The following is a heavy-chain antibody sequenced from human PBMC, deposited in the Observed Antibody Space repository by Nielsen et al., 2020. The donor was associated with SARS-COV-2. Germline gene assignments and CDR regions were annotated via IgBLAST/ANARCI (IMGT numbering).Heavy chain of an antibody. Sequence: SETLSLTCAVYGGSFSGYYWSWIRQPPGKGLEWIGEINHSGSTNYNPSLKSRVTISVDTSKNQFSLKLSSVTAADTAVYYCARTPRYDFWSGYGDYWGQGTLVTVPS. CDR3: ARTPRYDFWSGYGDY. J-gene: IGHJ4*02. D-gene: IGHD3-3*01. CDR1: GGSFSGYY. CDR2: INHSGST. V-gene: IGHV4-34*01.